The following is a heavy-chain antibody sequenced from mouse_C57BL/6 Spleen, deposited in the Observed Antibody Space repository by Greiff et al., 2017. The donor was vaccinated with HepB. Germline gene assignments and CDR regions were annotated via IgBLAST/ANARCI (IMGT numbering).Heavy chain of an antibody. CDR1: GFTFSSYA. Sequence: EVQGVESGGGLVKPGGSLKLSCAASGFTFSSYAMSWVRQTPEKRLERVATISDGGSYTYYPDNVKGRFTISRDNAKNNLYLQMSHLKSEDTAMYYCAREETTDAWFAYWGQGTLVTVSA. CDR3: AREETTDAWFAY. J-gene: IGHJ3*01. CDR2: ISDGGSYT. V-gene: IGHV5-4*01. D-gene: IGHD1-1*01.